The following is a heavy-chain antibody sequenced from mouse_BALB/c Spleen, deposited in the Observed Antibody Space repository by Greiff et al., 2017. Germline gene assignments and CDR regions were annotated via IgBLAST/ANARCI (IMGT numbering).Heavy chain of an antibody. CDR2: ISNLAYSI. CDR3: ARAGDGNYPAWFAY. CDR1: GFTFSDYG. Sequence: EVKLVESGGGLVQPGGSRKLSCAASGFTFSDYGMAWVRQAPGKGPEWVAFISNLAYSIYYADTVTGRFTISRENAKNTLYLEMSSLRSEDTAMYYCARAGDGNYPAWFAYWGQGTLVTVSA. D-gene: IGHD2-1*01. V-gene: IGHV5-15*02. J-gene: IGHJ3*01.